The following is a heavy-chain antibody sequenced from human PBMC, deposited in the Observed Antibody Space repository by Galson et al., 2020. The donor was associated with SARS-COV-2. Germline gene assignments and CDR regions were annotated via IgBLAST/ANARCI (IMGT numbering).Heavy chain of an antibody. CDR3: ASEIGQDYYGSGSYYPKNWFDP. V-gene: IGHV3-30-3*01. CDR1: GLTFSSYA. D-gene: IGHD3-10*01. J-gene: IGHJ5*02. CDR2: ISYDGSNK. Sequence: GGSLRLSCAASGLTFSSYAMHWVRQAPGKGLEWVAVISYDGSNKYYADSVKGRFTISRDNSKNTLYLQMNSLRAEDTAVYYCASEIGQDYYGSGSYYPKNWFDPWGQGTLVTVSS.